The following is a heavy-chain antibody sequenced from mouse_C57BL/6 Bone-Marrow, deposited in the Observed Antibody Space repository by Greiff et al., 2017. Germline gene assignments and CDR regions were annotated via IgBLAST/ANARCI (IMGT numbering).Heavy chain of an antibody. CDR1: GYNFKDDY. CDR2: IDPENGDT. D-gene: IGHD1-1*01. J-gene: IGHJ2*01. CDR3: SGASTTVGFDY. V-gene: IGHV14-4*01. Sequence: EVQLMESGAELVRPGASVKLSCTASGYNFKDDYMHWVKQRPEQGLEWIGWIDPENGDTEYASKFKGKATITANTSSNTAYLQLRSLTSEDAAVYYCSGASTTVGFDYWGQGTTLTVSS.